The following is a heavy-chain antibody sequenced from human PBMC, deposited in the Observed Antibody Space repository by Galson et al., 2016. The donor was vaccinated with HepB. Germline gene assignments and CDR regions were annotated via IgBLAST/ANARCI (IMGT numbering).Heavy chain of an antibody. CDR2: IIPSFGTP. J-gene: IGHJ2*01. V-gene: IGHV1-69*13. D-gene: IGHD1-1*01. CDR3: ARGLGKFWYFDL. CDR1: GYTFTSYY. Sequence: SVKVSCKASGYTFTSYYMHWVRQAPGQGLEWMGGIIPSFGTPTYAQKFQGRLTISASEFTSTGYMELNSLRSEDTAVYYCARGLGKFWYFDLWGRGTLVTVSS.